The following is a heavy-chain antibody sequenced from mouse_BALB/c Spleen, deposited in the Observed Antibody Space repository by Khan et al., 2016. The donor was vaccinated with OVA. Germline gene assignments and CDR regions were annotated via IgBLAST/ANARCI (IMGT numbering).Heavy chain of an antibody. CDR2: INPSTGYT. Sequence: VELVESGAELAKPGASVKMSCKASGYTFTSYWMHWVKQRPGQGLEWIGYINPSTGYTEYNQKFKDKATLTADKSSSTAYMQLSSLTSEDSAVXSCASYYYGSSPDYWGQGTTLTVSS. CDR1: GYTFTSYW. J-gene: IGHJ2*01. V-gene: IGHV1-7*01. CDR3: ASYYYGSSPDY. D-gene: IGHD1-1*01.